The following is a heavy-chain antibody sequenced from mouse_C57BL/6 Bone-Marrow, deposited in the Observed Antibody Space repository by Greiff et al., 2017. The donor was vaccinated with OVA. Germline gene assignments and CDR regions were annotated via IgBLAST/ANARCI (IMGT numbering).Heavy chain of an antibody. D-gene: IGHD2-4*01. CDR2: IYPRDGST. V-gene: IGHV1-78*01. CDR3: ANYDYDGGDYFDY. Sequence: QVQLQQSDAELVKPGASVKISCKVSGYTFTDHTIHWLKQRPEQGLEWIGYIYPRDGSTKYNEKFKGKATLTADKSSSTAYMQLNSLTSEDSAVYFCANYDYDGGDYFDYWGQGTTLTVSS. CDR1: GYTFTDHT. J-gene: IGHJ2*01.